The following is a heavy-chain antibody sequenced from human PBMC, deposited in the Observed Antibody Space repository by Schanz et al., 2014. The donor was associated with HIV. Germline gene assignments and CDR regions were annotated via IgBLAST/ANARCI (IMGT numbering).Heavy chain of an antibody. Sequence: EVQQVLESGGGLLQPGGSLRLSCAASGFTFSTYAMNWVRQAPGKGLEWVSDINSGGRTYYADSVMGRFTISRDNSKNTLYLQMNSRRDEDTAVYYCAKTTWGRRVDAFDIWGQGTMVTVSS. CDR3: AKTTWGRRVDAFDI. V-gene: IGHV3-23*01. CDR2: INSGGRT. J-gene: IGHJ3*02. CDR1: GFTFSTYA. D-gene: IGHD3-16*01.